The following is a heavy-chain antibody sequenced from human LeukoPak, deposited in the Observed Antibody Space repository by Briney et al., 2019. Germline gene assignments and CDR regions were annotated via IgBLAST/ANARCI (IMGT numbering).Heavy chain of an antibody. CDR1: GFTVSSNY. CDR3: GRLALTPWYFDL. V-gene: IGHV3-53*01. J-gene: IGHJ2*01. D-gene: IGHD5-12*01. CDR2: IYSDGRT. Sequence: GGSLRLSCAASGFTVSSNYINWVRQAPGKGLEWVSIIYSDGRTFYAGSVKGRFTISRDNSKNTVYLQMNSLRVEDTAVYYSGRLALTPWYFDLWGRGTLVTVSS.